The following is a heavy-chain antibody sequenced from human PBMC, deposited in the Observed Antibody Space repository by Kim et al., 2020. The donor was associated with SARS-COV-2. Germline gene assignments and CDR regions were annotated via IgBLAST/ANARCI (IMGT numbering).Heavy chain of an antibody. D-gene: IGHD6-19*01. J-gene: IGHJ5*02. V-gene: IGHV4-4*07. CDR3: AREGLGSGWYRDWFDP. CDR2: IYTSGST. CDR1: GGSISSYY. Sequence: SETLSLTCTVSGGSISSYYWSWIRQPAGKGLEWIGRIYTSGSTNYNPSLKSRVTMSVDTSKNQFSLKLSSVTAADTAVYYCAREGLGSGWYRDWFDPWGQGTLVTVSS.